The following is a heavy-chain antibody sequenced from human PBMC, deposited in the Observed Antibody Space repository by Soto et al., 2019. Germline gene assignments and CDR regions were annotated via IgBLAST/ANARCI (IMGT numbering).Heavy chain of an antibody. CDR3: ARTGLLVVDPRSYYFDY. CDR1: GFTFSSYS. Sequence: GGSLRLSCAASGFTFSSYSLNWVLQAPGKGLEWVSYISSSSSTIYYADSVKGRFTISRDNAKNSLYLQMNSLRDEDTAVYYCARTGLLVVDPRSYYFDYWGQGTLVTVSS. J-gene: IGHJ4*02. CDR2: ISSSSSTI. D-gene: IGHD2-2*01. V-gene: IGHV3-48*02.